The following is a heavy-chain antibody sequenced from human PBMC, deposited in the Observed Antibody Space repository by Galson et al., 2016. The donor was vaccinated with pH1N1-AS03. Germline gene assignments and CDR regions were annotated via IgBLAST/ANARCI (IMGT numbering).Heavy chain of an antibody. J-gene: IGHJ4*02. Sequence: SLRLSCAASGFTFGDYFMTWIRQAPGKGLEWVSYINRDSRLRNHADSVKGRFTISRDNARNSLYLQMNTLRVEDTALYYCARVGHFGWDIDHWGQGTQVTVPS. CDR2: INRDSRLR. CDR3: ARVGHFGWDIDH. D-gene: IGHD3-9*01. V-gene: IGHV3-11*06. CDR1: GFTFGDYF.